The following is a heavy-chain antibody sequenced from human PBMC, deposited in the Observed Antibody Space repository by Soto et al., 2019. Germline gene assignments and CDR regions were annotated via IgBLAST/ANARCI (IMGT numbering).Heavy chain of an antibody. Sequence: SETLSLTCTASGGSISSYYWSWIRQPPGKGLEWIGYTYYSGSTNYNPSLKSRVTISVDTSKNQFSLRLSSVTAADTAVYYCARDRSAHDYDAFDIWGQGTMVTVSS. D-gene: IGHD4-17*01. J-gene: IGHJ3*02. V-gene: IGHV4-59*01. CDR3: ARDRSAHDYDAFDI. CDR1: GGSISSYY. CDR2: TYYSGST.